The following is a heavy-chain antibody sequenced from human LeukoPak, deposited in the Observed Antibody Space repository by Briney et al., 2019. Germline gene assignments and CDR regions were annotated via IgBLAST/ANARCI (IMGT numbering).Heavy chain of an antibody. D-gene: IGHD6-6*01. CDR1: GYSMSSGYY. CDR3: ARDFSSSSTVYYYYMDV. CDR2: MYHTGST. Sequence: SETLSLTCTVSGYSMSSGYYWGWIRQPPERGLEWIGSMYHTGSTYYSPSLKSRVTISLDTSKNQFSLKLSSVTAADTAIYYCARDFSSSSTVYYYYMDVWGKGTTVTVSS. J-gene: IGHJ6*03. V-gene: IGHV4-38-2*02.